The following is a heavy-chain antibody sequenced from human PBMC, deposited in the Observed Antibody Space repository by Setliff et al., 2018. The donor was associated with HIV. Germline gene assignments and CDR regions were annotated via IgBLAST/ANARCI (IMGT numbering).Heavy chain of an antibody. J-gene: IGHJ4*02. CDR1: GYTFTGYY. D-gene: IGHD3-22*01. CDR3: ARVLAVKYYYDSSGGDY. Sequence: ASVKVSCKASGYTFTGYYMHWVRQAPGQGLEWMGWINPNSGGTNYAQKFQGRVTMTRDASISTAYMELSRLRSDDTAVYYCARVLAVKYYYDSSGGDYWGQGTLVTVSS. V-gene: IGHV1-2*02. CDR2: INPNSGGT.